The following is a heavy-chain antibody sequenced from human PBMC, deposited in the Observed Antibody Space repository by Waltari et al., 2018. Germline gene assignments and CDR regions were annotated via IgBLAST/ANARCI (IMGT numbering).Heavy chain of an antibody. CDR2: IYYSGST. CDR3: ARLPISLGVGSVFDI. CDR1: GGSISSSTYY. J-gene: IGHJ3*02. V-gene: IGHV4-39*01. D-gene: IGHD2-15*01. Sequence: QMQLQESGPGLVKPSEPLSLTCTVSGGSISSSTYYWGWIRQPPGKGLVWIGNIYYSGSTYSKPSLKSLLTIPVDTSKNQFSLNLRSVTAADTAVYYCARLPISLGVGSVFDIWGQGTMVTVSS.